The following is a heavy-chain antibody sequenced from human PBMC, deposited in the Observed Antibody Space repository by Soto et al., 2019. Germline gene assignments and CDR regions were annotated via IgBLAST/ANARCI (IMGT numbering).Heavy chain of an antibody. D-gene: IGHD1-26*01. J-gene: IGHJ4*02. CDR2: IKGDGSAK. CDR1: GFTFSNYW. V-gene: IGHV3-7*03. CDR3: ATNAKWSFDY. Sequence: EVHLVESGGALVQPGGSLRLSCAASGFTFSNYWMMWVRQAPGKGLEWVANIKGDGSAKYYVDSVKGRFTISRDNANNSLYLQMNSLRAEDTAVYYCATNAKWSFDYWGQGTLVTVSS.